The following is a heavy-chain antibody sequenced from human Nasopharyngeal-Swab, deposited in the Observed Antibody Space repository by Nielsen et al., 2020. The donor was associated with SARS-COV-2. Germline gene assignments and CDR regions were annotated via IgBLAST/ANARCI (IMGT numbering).Heavy chain of an antibody. CDR1: GGSFSGYY. D-gene: IGHD4-11*01. J-gene: IGHJ4*02. CDR2: INHSGST. Sequence: SETLSRTCAVYGGSFSGYYWGWIRQPPGKGLEWIGEINHSGSTNYNPSLKSRVTISVDTSKNQFSLKLSSVTAADTAVYYCARVGYSNYGEGFDYWGQGTLVTVSS. CDR3: ARVGYSNYGEGFDY. V-gene: IGHV4-34*01.